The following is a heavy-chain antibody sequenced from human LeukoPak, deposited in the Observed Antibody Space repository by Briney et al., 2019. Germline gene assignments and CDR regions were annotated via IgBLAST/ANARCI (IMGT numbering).Heavy chain of an antibody. J-gene: IGHJ6*03. Sequence: SAPTLVNPTQTLTLTCTFSGFSLSSSGMCVSWIRHPPGKALESLARIDWDEDKFYTTSMKTQTTFSKDTSKQQVVVTITNMDPVDTATYYCARTRRIVTGRGNYYYMDVWGRGTTVTVSS. D-gene: IGHD3-10*01. CDR1: GFSLSSSGMC. CDR3: ARTRRIVTGRGNYYYMDV. CDR2: IDWDEDK. V-gene: IGHV2-70*17.